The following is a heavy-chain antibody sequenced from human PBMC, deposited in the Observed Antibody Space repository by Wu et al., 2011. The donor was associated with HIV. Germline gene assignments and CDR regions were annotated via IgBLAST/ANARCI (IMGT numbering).Heavy chain of an antibody. Sequence: QVQLVQSGAEVKKPGASVKVSCKASGYTFTSYYMHWVRQAPGQGLEWMGIINPSGGSTSYAQKFQGRVTMTRDTSTTRTVYMELRSLRSDDTAVYYCARDNRVQWLQFRTRHYYGMDVWGQGTTVTVSS. CDR2: INPSGGST. CDR3: ARDNRVQWLQFRTRHYYGMDV. J-gene: IGHJ6*02. D-gene: IGHD5-24*01. V-gene: IGHV1-46*01. CDR1: GYTFTSYY.